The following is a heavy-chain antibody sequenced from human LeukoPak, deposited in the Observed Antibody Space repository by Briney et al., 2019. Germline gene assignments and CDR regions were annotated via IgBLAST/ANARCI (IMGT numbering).Heavy chain of an antibody. CDR3: ARDTVQWLALYYGMDV. D-gene: IGHD6-19*01. CDR1: GFTVSSNY. V-gene: IGHV3-53*05. J-gene: IGHJ6*02. Sequence: GGSLRLSCAASGFTVSSNYMSWVRQAPGKGLEWVSVIYSGGSTYYADSVKGRFTISRDNSKNTLYLQMNSLRAEDTAVYYCARDTVQWLALYYGMDVWGQGTTVTVSS. CDR2: IYSGGST.